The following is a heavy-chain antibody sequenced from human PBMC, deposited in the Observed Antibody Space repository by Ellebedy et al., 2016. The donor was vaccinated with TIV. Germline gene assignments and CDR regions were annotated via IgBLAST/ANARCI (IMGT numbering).Heavy chain of an antibody. D-gene: IGHD2-2*01. V-gene: IGHV3-30-3*01. CDR1: GFTFSSYA. Sequence: GGSLRLSXAASGFTFSSYAMHWVRQAPGKGLEWVAVISYDGSNKYYADSVKGRFTISRDNSKNTLYLQMNSLRAEDTAVYYCFIVVVPAAIGNWFDPWGQGTLVTVSS. CDR2: ISYDGSNK. CDR3: FIVVVPAAIGNWFDP. J-gene: IGHJ5*02.